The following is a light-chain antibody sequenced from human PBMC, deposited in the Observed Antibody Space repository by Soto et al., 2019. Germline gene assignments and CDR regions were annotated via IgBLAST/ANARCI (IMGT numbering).Light chain of an antibody. V-gene: IGKV3-11*01. Sequence: EIVLTQSPATLSLSPGERATLSCRASQSVSSYLAWYQQKPGQAPRLLIYDASTRAPGIPARFSGSGSGTEFTTPISSREPADFAVDYCQQRNNWPLWTFGQGTKVEIK. CDR1: QSVSSY. J-gene: IGKJ1*01. CDR2: DAS. CDR3: QQRNNWPLWT.